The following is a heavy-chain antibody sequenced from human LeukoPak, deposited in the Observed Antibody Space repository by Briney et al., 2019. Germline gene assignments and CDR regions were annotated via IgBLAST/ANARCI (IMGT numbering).Heavy chain of an antibody. D-gene: IGHD2-2*02. V-gene: IGHV3-21*01. CDR2: ISSSSYI. CDR3: ASQVYCSSTSCYTNYQDV. Sequence: GGSLRLSCAASGFTFSSYSMNWVRQAPGKGLEWVSSISSSSYIYYADSVKGRFTISRDNAKNSLYLQMNSLRAEDTAVYYCASQVYCSSTSCYTNYQDVWGKGTTVTVSS. J-gene: IGHJ6*04. CDR1: GFTFSSYS.